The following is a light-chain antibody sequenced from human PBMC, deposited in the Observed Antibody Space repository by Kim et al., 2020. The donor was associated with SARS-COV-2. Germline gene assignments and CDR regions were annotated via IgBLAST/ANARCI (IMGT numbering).Light chain of an antibody. CDR1: QDITRN. J-gene: IGKJ3*01. CDR2: DAS. Sequence: SVGDRITITGQASQDITRNLNWYQQRPGKAPKLLIYDASNLNTGVPSRFSGSGSGTEFVFSISRLQPEDVATYYCQHYDNSPSFTFGPGTKVDIK. CDR3: QHYDNSPSFT. V-gene: IGKV1-33*01.